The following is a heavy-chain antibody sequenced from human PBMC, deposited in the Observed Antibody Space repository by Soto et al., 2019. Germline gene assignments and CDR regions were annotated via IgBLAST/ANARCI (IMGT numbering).Heavy chain of an antibody. D-gene: IGHD3-10*01. J-gene: IGHJ6*02. Sequence: GASVKVSCKASGGTFSSYASSWVRQAPGQGLEWMGGIIPIFGTANYAQKFQGRVTITADESTSTAYMELSSLRSEDTAVYYCARNQVDGSGSYYKMVPYYYYGMDVWGQGTTVTVSS. CDR1: GGTFSSYA. CDR2: IIPIFGTA. V-gene: IGHV1-69*13. CDR3: ARNQVDGSGSYYKMVPYYYYGMDV.